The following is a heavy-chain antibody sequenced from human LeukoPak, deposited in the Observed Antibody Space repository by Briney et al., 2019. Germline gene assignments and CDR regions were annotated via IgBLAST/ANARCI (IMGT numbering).Heavy chain of an antibody. Sequence: PSETLSLTCTVSGGSISSGSYYWSWIRQPAGKGLEWIGYIYYSGSTNYNPSLKSRVTISVDTSKNQFSLKLSSVTAADTAVYYCASCPTEGRDWFDPWGQGTLVTVSS. V-gene: IGHV4-61*10. CDR3: ASCPTEGRDWFDP. CDR1: GGSISSGSYY. J-gene: IGHJ5*02. D-gene: IGHD3-10*01. CDR2: IYYSGST.